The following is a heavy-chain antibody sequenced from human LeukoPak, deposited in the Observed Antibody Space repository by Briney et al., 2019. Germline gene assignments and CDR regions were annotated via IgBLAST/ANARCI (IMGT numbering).Heavy chain of an antibody. Sequence: GGSLRLSCAASGFTFSVYGMHWVRQAPGKGLEWVAFGRSDGTKINYADSVKGRFTISRDNSKNTVYLQMNRLTAEDTAVYYCAKSLYVRGVYYFDYWGQGTLVTVSS. CDR1: GFTFSVYG. CDR2: GRSDGTKI. CDR3: AKSLYVRGVYYFDY. D-gene: IGHD3-10*02. J-gene: IGHJ4*02. V-gene: IGHV3-30*02.